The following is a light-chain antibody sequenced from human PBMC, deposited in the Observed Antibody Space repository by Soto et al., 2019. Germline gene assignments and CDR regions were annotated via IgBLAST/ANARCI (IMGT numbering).Light chain of an antibody. J-gene: IGKJ4*01. CDR1: QDISNY. CDR2: AAS. CDR3: QEYDSAPLT. Sequence: DIQMTQSPSSLSASVGDRVTITCQASQDISNYLAWYQQKPGKVPKLLISAASTLQSGVPSRFSGSGSGADFTLSISSLQPEDVATYYCQEYDSAPLTFGGGTKVEIK. V-gene: IGKV1-27*01.